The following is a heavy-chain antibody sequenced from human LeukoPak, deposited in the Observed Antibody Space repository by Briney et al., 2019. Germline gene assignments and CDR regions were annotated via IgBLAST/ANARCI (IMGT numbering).Heavy chain of an antibody. Sequence: AGGSLRLSCAASGFTFSSYAMSWVRQAPGKELEWVSAISGSGGSTYYADSVKGRFTISRDNSKNTLYLQMNSLRAEDTAVYYCAKSPPRTRWELLDYFDYWGQGTLVTVSS. CDR3: AKSPPRTRWELLDYFDY. J-gene: IGHJ4*02. CDR2: ISGSGGST. V-gene: IGHV3-23*01. CDR1: GFTFSSYA. D-gene: IGHD1-26*01.